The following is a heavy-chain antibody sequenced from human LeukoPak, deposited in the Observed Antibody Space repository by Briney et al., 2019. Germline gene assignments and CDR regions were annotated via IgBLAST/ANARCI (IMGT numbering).Heavy chain of an antibody. CDR3: ARVIRGYSSTWYVDY. J-gene: IGHJ4*02. CDR1: GFTFSSYW. Sequence: GGSLRLSCAASGFTFSSYWMSWVRQAPGKGLEWVANIKQDGSDKYYVDSVKGRFTISRDNAKNSLYLQMNSLRDEDTAVYYCARVIRGYSSTWYVDYWGQGTLVTVSS. D-gene: IGHD6-13*01. CDR2: IKQDGSDK. V-gene: IGHV3-7*02.